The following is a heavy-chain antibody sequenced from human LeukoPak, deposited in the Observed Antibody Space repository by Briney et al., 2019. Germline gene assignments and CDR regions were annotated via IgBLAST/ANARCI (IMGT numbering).Heavy chain of an antibody. Sequence: PSETLSLTCGVSGYSIRSGNYWGWTRQPPGKGLEWIGSIYHSGTTYHNSSLKSRVTISVDTSKNQFSLKLNSVTAADTAVYYCARDHDSSFMFDYWGQGALVTVSS. CDR3: ARDHDSSFMFDY. D-gene: IGHD3-22*01. CDR2: IYHSGTT. J-gene: IGHJ4*02. V-gene: IGHV4-38-2*02. CDR1: GYSIRSGNY.